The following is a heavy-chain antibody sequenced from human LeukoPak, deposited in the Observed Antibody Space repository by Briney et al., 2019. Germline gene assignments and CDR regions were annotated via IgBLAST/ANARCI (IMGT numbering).Heavy chain of an antibody. V-gene: IGHV4-61*02. CDR1: GGSISSGSSY. J-gene: IGHJ4*02. CDR3: TRGSITVDH. Sequence: SETLSLTCTVSGGSISSGSSYWSWIRQPAGKGLEWIGRMYTSGSTNYNPSLKSRVTISVDTSKNQFSLKMTSVTAADTAVYYSTRGSITVDHWGQGTLVTVSS. D-gene: IGHD6-19*01. CDR2: MYTSGST.